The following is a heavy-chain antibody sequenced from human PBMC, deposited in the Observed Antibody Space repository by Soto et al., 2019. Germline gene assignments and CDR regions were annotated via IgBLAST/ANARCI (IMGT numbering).Heavy chain of an antibody. CDR2: IYYSGST. Sequence: QVQLQESGPGLVKPSQTLSLTCTVSGGSISSSGYNWSWIRQHPGKGLEWIGYIYYSGSTYYNPSRKVRVTISVDTFQTQFSRKLSPVTAGKTAVYFCAGYGSGSYDPTTFAYWGEGTLVTVSS. V-gene: IGHV4-31*03. CDR1: GGSISSSGYN. CDR3: AGYGSGSYDPTTFAY. D-gene: IGHD3-10*01. J-gene: IGHJ4*02.